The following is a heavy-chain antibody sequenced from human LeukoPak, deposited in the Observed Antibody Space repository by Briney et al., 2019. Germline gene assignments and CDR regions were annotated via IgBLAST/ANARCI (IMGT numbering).Heavy chain of an antibody. V-gene: IGHV3-30*18. J-gene: IGHJ4*02. D-gene: IGHD3-10*01. CDR1: GFTFSSYG. Sequence: PGGSLRLSCAASGFTFSSYGMLWVRQAPGKGLEWVAVISYDGSNKYYADSVKGRFTISRDNSKNTLYLQMNSLRAEDTAVYYCAKDPMVRGVIITSYFDYWGQGTLVTVSS. CDR2: ISYDGSNK. CDR3: AKDPMVRGVIITSYFDY.